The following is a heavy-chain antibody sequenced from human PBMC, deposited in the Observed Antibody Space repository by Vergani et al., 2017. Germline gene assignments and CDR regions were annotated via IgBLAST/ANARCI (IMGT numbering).Heavy chain of an antibody. CDR3: ARAYRRYDWFDY. CDR2: ISASGAPT. J-gene: IGHJ4*01. CDR1: GIIFSTYV. D-gene: IGHD1-20*01. V-gene: IGHV3-23*01. Sequence: EVQLLESGGDLVQPGGSLRLSCAASGIIFSTYVMSWVRQAPGKGLEWVFGISASGAPTYYADSVKGWVTISRNNSNNTLCLQMNSLRAEETAVYYCARAYRRYDWFDYWGQRTLVTVSS.